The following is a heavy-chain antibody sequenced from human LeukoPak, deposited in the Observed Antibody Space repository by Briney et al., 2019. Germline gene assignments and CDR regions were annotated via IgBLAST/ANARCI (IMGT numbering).Heavy chain of an antibody. CDR1: GYTFTSYY. D-gene: IGHD5-12*01. CDR2: INPSGGST. J-gene: IGHJ4*02. V-gene: IGHV1-46*01. CDR3: ARGGLVATIDGGIDY. Sequence: ASVKVSCKASGYTFTSYYMHWVRQAPGQGLEWMGIINPSGGSTSYAQKFQGRVTMTRDTSTSTVYMELSSLRSEDTAVYYCARGGLVATIDGGIDYWGQGTLVTVSS.